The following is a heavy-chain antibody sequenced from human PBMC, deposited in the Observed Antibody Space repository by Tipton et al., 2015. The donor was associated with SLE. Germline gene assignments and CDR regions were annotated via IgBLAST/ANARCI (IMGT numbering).Heavy chain of an antibody. D-gene: IGHD5-12*01. CDR3: ASEGAGGYNWFDP. Sequence: TLSLTCTVSGGSMSDYFWSWIRQSPGKRLEWIAYIYSSGSAIYNPSLKSRVSISTDTSKNQFSLKLSSVTAADTAVYYCASEGAGGYNWFDPWGQGTLVTVSS. J-gene: IGHJ5*02. CDR2: IYSSGSA. CDR1: GGSMSDYF. V-gene: IGHV4-59*08.